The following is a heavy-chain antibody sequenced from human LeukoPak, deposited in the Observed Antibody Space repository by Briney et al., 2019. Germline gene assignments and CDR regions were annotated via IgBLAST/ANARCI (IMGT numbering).Heavy chain of an antibody. CDR2: ISSSSSYI. CDR1: GFTFSRLA. CDR3: ARDFAVAGD. J-gene: IGHJ4*02. D-gene: IGHD6-19*01. V-gene: IGHV3-21*01. Sequence: PGGSLRLSCAASGFTFSRLAMTWVRQAPGKGLEWVSSISSSSSYIYYADSVKGRFTISRDNAKNPLYLQMNSLRAEDTAVYYCARDFAVAGDWGQGTLVTVSS.